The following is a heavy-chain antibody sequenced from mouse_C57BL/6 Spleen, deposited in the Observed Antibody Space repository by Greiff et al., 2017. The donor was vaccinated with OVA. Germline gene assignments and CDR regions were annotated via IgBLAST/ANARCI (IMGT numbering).Heavy chain of an antibody. CDR2: INPNNGGT. V-gene: IGHV1-26*01. CDR1: GYTFTDYY. J-gene: IGHJ3*01. Sequence: VQLQQSGPELVKPGASVKISCKASGYTFTDYYMNWVKQSHGKSLEWIGDINPNNGGTSYNQKFKGKATLTVDKSSSIAYMELRSLTAEDSAVYYCHYYGSSYSWFAYWGQGTLVSVSA. CDR3: HYYGSSYSWFAY. D-gene: IGHD1-1*01.